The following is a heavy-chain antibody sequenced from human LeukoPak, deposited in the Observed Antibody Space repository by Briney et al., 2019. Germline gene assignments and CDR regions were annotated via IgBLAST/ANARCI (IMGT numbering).Heavy chain of an antibody. CDR3: ARDRYSSSWSQRIESDY. CDR2: ISSSSSTI. V-gene: IGHV3-48*04. Sequence: GGSLRLSCAASGFTFSSYSMNWVRQAPGKGLEWVSYISSSSSTIYYADSVKGRFTISRDNAKNSLYLQMNSLRAEDTAVYYCARDRYSSSWSQRIESDYWGQGTLVTVSS. D-gene: IGHD6-13*01. J-gene: IGHJ4*02. CDR1: GFTFSSYS.